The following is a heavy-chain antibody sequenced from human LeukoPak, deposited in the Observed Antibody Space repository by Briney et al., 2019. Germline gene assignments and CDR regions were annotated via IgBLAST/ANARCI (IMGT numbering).Heavy chain of an antibody. D-gene: IGHD3-10*01. V-gene: IGHV1-18*01. CDR3: ARYNSLLRGVTTSDY. CDR2: ISGHNGDV. J-gene: IGHJ4*02. Sequence: ASVKVSCKASGYTFSNYGITWGRQAPGQGLEWMGTISGHNGDVNYAPKFQGRVTMTTDTSTTTAYMELRSLRFDDTAVYYCARYNSLLRGVTTSDYWGQGTLVTVSS. CDR1: GYTFSNYG.